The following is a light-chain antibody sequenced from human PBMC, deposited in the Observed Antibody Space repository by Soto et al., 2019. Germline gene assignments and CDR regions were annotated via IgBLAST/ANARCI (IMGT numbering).Light chain of an antibody. Sequence: EIQMTQSPSSVSASVGDRVTITCRACQSISSSVNLYLQKAGKAPKVLNYASSSLQSGVPSRFSGSGSGTDFTLTISSLQPEDFATYYCQQSHSIPWTFGQGTKVEIK. V-gene: IGKV1-39*01. CDR3: QQSHSIPWT. J-gene: IGKJ1*01. CDR1: QSISSS. CDR2: ASS.